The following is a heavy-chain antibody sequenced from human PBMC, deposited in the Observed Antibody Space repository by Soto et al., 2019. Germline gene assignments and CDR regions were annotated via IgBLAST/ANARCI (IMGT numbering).Heavy chain of an antibody. Sequence: ASVKVSCKASGYMFTTYDIMWVRQATGQGREWVGGMNPNTGHTGYAQKFQGRVTMTRDPSISTAYMELSSLRSDDTAVYYCARAATYYYPLGSGADYWGQGTLVTVSS. CDR3: ARAATYYYPLGSGADY. CDR1: GYMFTTYD. CDR2: MNPNTGHT. D-gene: IGHD3-10*01. V-gene: IGHV1-8*01. J-gene: IGHJ4*02.